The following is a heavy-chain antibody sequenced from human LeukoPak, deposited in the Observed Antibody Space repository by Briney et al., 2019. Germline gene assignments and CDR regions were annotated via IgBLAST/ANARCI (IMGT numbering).Heavy chain of an antibody. J-gene: IGHJ4*02. CDR1: GFMFRSSS. CDR2: ISASAGNI. V-gene: IGHV3-23*01. D-gene: IGHD3-10*01. Sequence: GGSLRLSCAASGFMFRSSSMSWVRQVPGKGLEWVSTISASAGNIYYADSVKGRFTISRDNSKNTVSLQMNNLRPEDTAVYYCAREIFGSGSYPDFWGQGTLVTVFS. CDR3: AREIFGSGSYPDF.